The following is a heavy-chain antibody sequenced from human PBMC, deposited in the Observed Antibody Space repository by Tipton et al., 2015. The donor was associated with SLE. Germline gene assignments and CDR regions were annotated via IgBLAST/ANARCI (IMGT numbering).Heavy chain of an antibody. V-gene: IGHV4-39*01. CDR2: IYYSGST. Sequence: TLSLTCTVSGDSISSSGYYWGWIRQPPGKGLEWIGSIYYSGSTYYNPSLKSRVTISVDTSKNQFSLKLSSVTAADTAVYYCARHSRSGYDYREAYFDYWGQGTLVTVSS. D-gene: IGHD5-12*01. CDR3: ARHSRSGYDYREAYFDY. J-gene: IGHJ4*02. CDR1: GDSISSSGYY.